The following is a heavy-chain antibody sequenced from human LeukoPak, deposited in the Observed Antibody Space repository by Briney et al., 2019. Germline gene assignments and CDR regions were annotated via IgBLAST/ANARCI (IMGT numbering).Heavy chain of an antibody. J-gene: IGHJ3*02. CDR3: ARDSSGSYLADAFDI. CDR1: GFTFSSYW. V-gene: IGHV3-7*01. CDR2: IKQDGSEK. Sequence: PGGSLRLSCAASGFTFSSYWMSWVRQAPGKWLEWVANIKQDGSEKYYVDSVKGRFTISRDNAKNSLYLQMNSLRAEDTAVYYCARDSSGSYLADAFDIWGQGTMVTVSS. D-gene: IGHD1-26*01.